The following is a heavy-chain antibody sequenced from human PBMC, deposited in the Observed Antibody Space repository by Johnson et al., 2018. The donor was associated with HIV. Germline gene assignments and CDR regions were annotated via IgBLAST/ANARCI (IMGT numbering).Heavy chain of an antibody. CDR2: ISSSGSTI. CDR1: GFTFSSYW. J-gene: IGHJ3*02. D-gene: IGHD2-15*01. V-gene: IGHV3-48*04. CDR3: ARDHLRRSHAFDI. Sequence: EVQLVESGGGLVQPGGSLRLSCAPSGFTFSSYWMSWVRQAPGKGLEWVSYISSSGSTIYYADSVKGRFTISRDNAKNTLYLQMNSLRAEDTAVYYCARDHLRRSHAFDIWGQGTMVTVSS.